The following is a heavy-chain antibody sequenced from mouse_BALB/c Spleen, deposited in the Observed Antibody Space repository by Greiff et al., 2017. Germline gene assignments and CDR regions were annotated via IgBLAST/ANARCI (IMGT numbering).Heavy chain of an antibody. V-gene: IGHV1-54*01. CDR1: GYAFTNYL. D-gene: IGHD1-1*01. J-gene: IGHJ2*01. Sequence: QVQLQQSGAELVRPGTSVKVSCKASGYAFTNYLIEWVKQRPGQGLEWIGVINPGSGGTNYNEKFKGKATLTADKSSSTAYMQLSSLTSDDSAVYFCARDIYYYGSSFFDYWGQGTTLTVSS. CDR3: ARDIYYYGSSFFDY. CDR2: INPGSGGT.